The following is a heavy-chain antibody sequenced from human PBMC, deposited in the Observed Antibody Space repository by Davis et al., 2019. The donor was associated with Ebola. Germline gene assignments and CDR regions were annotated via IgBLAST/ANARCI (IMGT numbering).Heavy chain of an antibody. D-gene: IGHD3-3*01. CDR3: AKFTSHWLWSPYGLDV. CDR2: IYNVGST. Sequence: TLSLTCTVSGASIKSNNWSWIRQPPGKGLEWIGYIYNVGSTDYNPSLESRVTISFDTSKSQLSLKLTSVTAADTGVYYCAKFTSHWLWSPYGLDVWGRGTTVSVSS. CDR1: GASIKSNN. V-gene: IGHV4-59*13. J-gene: IGHJ6*02.